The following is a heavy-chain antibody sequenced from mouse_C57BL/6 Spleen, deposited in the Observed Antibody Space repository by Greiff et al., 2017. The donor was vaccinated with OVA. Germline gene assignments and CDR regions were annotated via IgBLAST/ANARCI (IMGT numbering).Heavy chain of an antibody. V-gene: IGHV2-2*01. CDR1: GFSLTSYG. J-gene: IGHJ4*01. Sequence: VQVVESGPGLVQPSQSLSITCTVSGFSLTSYGVHWVRQSPGKGLEWLGVIWSGGSTDYNAAFISRLSISKDNSKSQVFFKMNSLQADDTAIYYCARKGRSNYGYAMDYWGQGTSVTVSS. CDR3: ARKGRSNYGYAMDY. CDR2: IWSGGST. D-gene: IGHD2-5*01.